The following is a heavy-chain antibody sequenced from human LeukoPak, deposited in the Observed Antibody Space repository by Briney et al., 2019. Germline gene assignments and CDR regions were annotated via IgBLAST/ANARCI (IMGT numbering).Heavy chain of an antibody. Sequence: GGSLRFSSAASGFTFDDYIMLWVRPGPGKGREGVSLIIGGGASPYYADSVRGRITISRDNSTNYLYLQMNSLRTEDTALYFCAKDGVFTAFDYWGEGTVVSVFS. V-gene: IGHV3-43*02. CDR2: IIGGGASP. CDR3: AKDGVFTAFDY. J-gene: IGHJ4*02. D-gene: IGHD6-6*01. CDR1: GFTFDDYI.